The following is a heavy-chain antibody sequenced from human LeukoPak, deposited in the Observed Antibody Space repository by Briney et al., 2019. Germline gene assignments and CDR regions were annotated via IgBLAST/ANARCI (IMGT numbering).Heavy chain of an antibody. CDR3: ARDPLNDYGDYYGMDV. V-gene: IGHV1-69*01. Sequence: SVKVSCKASVGTFSSYAISWVRQAPGQGLEWMGGIIPIFGTANYAQKFQGRVTITADESTSTAYMELSSLRSEDTAVYYCARDPLNDYGDYYGMDVWGKGTTVTVSS. D-gene: IGHD4-17*01. CDR1: VGTFSSYA. J-gene: IGHJ6*04. CDR2: IIPIFGTA.